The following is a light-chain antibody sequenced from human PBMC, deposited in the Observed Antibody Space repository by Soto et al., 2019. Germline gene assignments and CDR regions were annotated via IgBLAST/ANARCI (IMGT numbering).Light chain of an antibody. CDR1: QSISTW. CDR2: KAS. Sequence: DIQLTQSHSTLSAALLEGVTIXWRASQSISTWLAWYQQKPGKAPKLLIYKASTLESGVPSRFSGGGSGTEFTLTITTLQPDDFATYYCQQHNSYSLTFGQGTKV. CDR3: QQHNSYSLT. J-gene: IGKJ1*01. V-gene: IGKV1-5*03.